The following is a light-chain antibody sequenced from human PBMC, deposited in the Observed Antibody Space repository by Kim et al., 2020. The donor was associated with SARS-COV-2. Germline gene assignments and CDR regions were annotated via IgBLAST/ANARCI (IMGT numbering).Light chain of an antibody. CDR1: QSISSW. J-gene: IGKJ4*01. CDR3: QQYNSYSPTT. CDR2: KAS. Sequence: DIQMTQSPSTLSASVGDRVTITFRASQSISSWLAWYQQKPGKAPKLLIYKASSLESGVPSRFSGSGSGTEFTLTISSLQPDDFATYYCQQYNSYSPTTFGGGTKVDIK. V-gene: IGKV1-5*03.